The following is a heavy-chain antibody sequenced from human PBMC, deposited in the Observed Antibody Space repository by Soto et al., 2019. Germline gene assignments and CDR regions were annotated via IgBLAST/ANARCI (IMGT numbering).Heavy chain of an antibody. J-gene: IGHJ5*02. Sequence: SETLSLTCTVSGGSISSSSYYWGWIRQPPGKGLEWIGNVYYSGSTYYNPSLKSRVTISVDTSKNQFSLRLRSVTAADTAVYYCARISRYCSGGDCHAWGQGTQVTVSS. CDR1: GGSISSSSYY. V-gene: IGHV4-39*01. CDR2: VYYSGST. CDR3: ARISRYCSGGDCHA. D-gene: IGHD2-15*01.